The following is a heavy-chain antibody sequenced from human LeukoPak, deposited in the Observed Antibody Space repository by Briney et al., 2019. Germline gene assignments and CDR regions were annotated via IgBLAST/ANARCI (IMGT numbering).Heavy chain of an antibody. J-gene: IGHJ5*02. CDR1: GFTFNNYE. CDR2: ISQSGSTR. CDR3: ARPLMYYYGSETFFWFDP. Sequence: GGSLRLSCAASGFTFNNYEMNWVRQAPGKGLEWVAYISQSGSTRRFTDSVKGRFTIFRDNVRNSLDLQMHSLRAEDTAVYYCARPLMYYYGSETFFWFDPWGQGTQVIVSS. D-gene: IGHD3-10*01. V-gene: IGHV3-48*03.